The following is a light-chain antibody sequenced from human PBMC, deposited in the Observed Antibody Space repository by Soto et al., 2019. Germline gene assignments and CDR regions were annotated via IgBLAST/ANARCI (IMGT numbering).Light chain of an antibody. J-gene: IGLJ2*01. Sequence: QSALTQPPSASGSPGQSVTISCTGTSSDVGGYNYVSWYQQHPGKAPKLMIYEVSKRPSGVPDRFSGSKSGNTASLTVSGVEAEADDDYYCSSYGGSVVFGGGTKLTVL. CDR3: SSYGGSVV. V-gene: IGLV2-8*01. CDR2: EVS. CDR1: SSDVGGYNY.